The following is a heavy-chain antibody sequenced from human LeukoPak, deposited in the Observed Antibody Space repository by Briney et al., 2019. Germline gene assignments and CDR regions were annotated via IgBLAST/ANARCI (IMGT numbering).Heavy chain of an antibody. CDR2: IYSGGST. J-gene: IGHJ3*02. V-gene: IGHV3-53*01. Sequence: GGSLRLSCAASGFTFSSNYMSWVRQAPGKGLEWVSVIYSGGSTYYADSVKGRFTISRDNSKNTLYLQMNSLRAEDTAVYYCAREEYYAGGAFDIWGQGTMVTVSS. D-gene: IGHD2-2*01. CDR1: GFTFSSNY. CDR3: AREEYYAGGAFDI.